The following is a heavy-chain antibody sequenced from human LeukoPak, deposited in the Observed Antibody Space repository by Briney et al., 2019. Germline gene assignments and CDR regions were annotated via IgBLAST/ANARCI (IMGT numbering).Heavy chain of an antibody. CDR2: IKQDGSEK. J-gene: IGHJ4*02. CDR1: GFTFSSYW. D-gene: IGHD1-26*01. Sequence: GGSLRLSCAASGFTFSSYWMSWVRQAPGKGLEWVANIKQDGSEKYYVDSVKGRFTISRDNAKNSLYLQMNSLRAEETAVYYCARDQSISGSYSVFDYWGQGTLVTVSS. CDR3: ARDQSISGSYSVFDY. V-gene: IGHV3-7*01.